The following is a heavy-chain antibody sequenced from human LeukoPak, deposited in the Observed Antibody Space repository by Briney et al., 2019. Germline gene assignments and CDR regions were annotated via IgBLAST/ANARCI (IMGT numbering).Heavy chain of an antibody. D-gene: IGHD2-15*01. V-gene: IGHV4-59*01. CDR2: IYYRGST. J-gene: IGHJ6*02. Sequence: SETLSLTCTVSGGSISSYYWSWLRQPPGKGLEGIGYIYYRGSTNYHPSLKSRVTISVDTSKNQFSLKLSSVTAADTAVYYCARGGYCSGGSCSTYYYYYGMDVWGQGTTVTVSS. CDR3: ARGGYCSGGSCSTYYYYYGMDV. CDR1: GGSISSYY.